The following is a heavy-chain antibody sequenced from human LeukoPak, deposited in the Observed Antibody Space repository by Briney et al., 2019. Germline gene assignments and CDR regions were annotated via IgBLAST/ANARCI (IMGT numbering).Heavy chain of an antibody. V-gene: IGHV4-61*02. CDR3: ARHHLWYFEH. CDR1: GGSISSGHYF. D-gene: IGHD3-10*01. Sequence: SETLSLTCTVSGGSISSGHYFWTWIRQPAGKGLEWIGRIYTSGSTNYNPSLKSRVTISLDTSKNQFSLNLNSVTAADTAMYYCARHHLWYFEHWGQGTLVSVSS. CDR2: IYTSGST. J-gene: IGHJ1*01.